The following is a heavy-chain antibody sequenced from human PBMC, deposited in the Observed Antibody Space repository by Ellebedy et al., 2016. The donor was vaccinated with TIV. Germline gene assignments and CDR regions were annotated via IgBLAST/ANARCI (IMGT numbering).Heavy chain of an antibody. CDR3: AKDLSVNWFHP. V-gene: IGHV1-2*02. Sequence: AASVKVSCKASGYTFTASYLHWVRQAPGQGLEWMGWINPNSGGTTYAQSFQGRLTMTRDTSINTAYMELRRLRSDDTAVYYCAKDLSVNWFHPWGQGTLVTVSS. CDR2: INPNSGGT. CDR1: GYTFTASY. D-gene: IGHD5/OR15-5a*01. J-gene: IGHJ5*02.